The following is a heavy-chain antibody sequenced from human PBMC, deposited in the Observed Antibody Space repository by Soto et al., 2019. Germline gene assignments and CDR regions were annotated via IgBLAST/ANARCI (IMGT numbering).Heavy chain of an antibody. Sequence: YGSPQMNPTQTLTLTCTFSGFSLSTSGMCVSWIRQPPGKALEWLALIDWDDDKYYSTSLKTRLTISKDTSKNQVVLTMTNMDPSDSATYYCAPIIARFGWYYFDYWGQANLVTVSS. D-gene: IGHD3-3*01. CDR2: IDWDDDK. CDR3: APIIARFGWYYFDY. CDR1: GFSLSTSGMC. J-gene: IGHJ4*02. V-gene: IGHV2-70*01.